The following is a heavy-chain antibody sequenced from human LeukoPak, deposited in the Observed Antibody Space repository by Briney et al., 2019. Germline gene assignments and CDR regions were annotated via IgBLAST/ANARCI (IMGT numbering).Heavy chain of an antibody. Sequence: QAGGSLRLSCAASTFTFSTYWMHWVRQAPGKGPVWVSRISSDGSNTIYADSVKGRFTISRDNAKNTLYLQMNSLRAEDAAVYYCVRDKISGWFVDQWGQGTLVTVSS. D-gene: IGHD6-19*01. CDR2: ISSDGSNT. V-gene: IGHV3-74*01. CDR1: TFTFSTYW. CDR3: VRDKISGWFVDQ. J-gene: IGHJ4*02.